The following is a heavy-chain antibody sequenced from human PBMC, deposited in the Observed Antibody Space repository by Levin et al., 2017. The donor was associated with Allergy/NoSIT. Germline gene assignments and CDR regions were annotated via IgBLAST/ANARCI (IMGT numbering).Heavy chain of an antibody. CDR1: GFTFSSYA. J-gene: IGHJ2*01. V-gene: IGHV3-64D*06. Sequence: GGSLRLSCSASGFTFSSYAMHWVRQAPGKGLEHISHINNNGGNTYCADSVKGRFTISRDNSKNTLYLQMSSLRAADTAVYYCVRDPSSGGSGWYFDLWGRGTLVTVSS. D-gene: IGHD6-19*01. CDR3: VRDPSSGGSGWYFDL. CDR2: INNNGGNT.